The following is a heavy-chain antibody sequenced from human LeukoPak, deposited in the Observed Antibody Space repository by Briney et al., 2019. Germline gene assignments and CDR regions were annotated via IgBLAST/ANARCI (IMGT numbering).Heavy chain of an antibody. Sequence: SETLSLTCAVSGYSISSGYYWGWIRQPPGKGLGWIGSMYHSGSTYYDPSLKSRVTISVDTSKNQFSLKLSSVTAADTAVYYCARHVVVPAALGLNYYYYMDVWGKGTTVTVSS. CDR1: GYSISSGYY. V-gene: IGHV4-38-2*01. D-gene: IGHD2-2*01. CDR2: MYHSGST. J-gene: IGHJ6*03. CDR3: ARHVVVPAALGLNYYYYMDV.